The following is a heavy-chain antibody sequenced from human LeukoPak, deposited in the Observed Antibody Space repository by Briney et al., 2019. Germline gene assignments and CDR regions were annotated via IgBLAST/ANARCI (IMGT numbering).Heavy chain of an antibody. D-gene: IGHD3-10*01. CDR2: IKSKTDGGTT. J-gene: IGHJ4*02. V-gene: IGHV3-15*01. CDR3: TASLWFGERIFDY. CDR1: GLTFTNVW. Sequence: GGSLRLSCAASGLTFTNVWMSWVRQAPGKGREWVGRIKSKTDGGTTDYAAPVKGRFTISRDDSKNTLYLQMNSLETEDTAVYYCTASLWFGERIFDYWGQGTLVTVSS.